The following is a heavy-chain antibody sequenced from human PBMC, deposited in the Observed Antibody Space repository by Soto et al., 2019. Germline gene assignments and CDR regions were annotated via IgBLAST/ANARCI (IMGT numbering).Heavy chain of an antibody. J-gene: IGHJ6*02. CDR2: ISGSGVST. D-gene: IGHD3-22*01. V-gene: IGHV3-23*01. CDR3: AEVHPTFGSSCYYHDYYYGMDV. CDR1: GFTFDSYA. Sequence: EVQLLESGGGLIQPGGSLRLSCGASGFTFDSYAMTWVRQAPGRGLEWGSGISGSGVSTYYADSVKGRFTISRDNSKNTLVLAMSSLRVEDTAVYYCAEVHPTFGSSCYYHDYYYGMDVWGQGTTVTVSS.